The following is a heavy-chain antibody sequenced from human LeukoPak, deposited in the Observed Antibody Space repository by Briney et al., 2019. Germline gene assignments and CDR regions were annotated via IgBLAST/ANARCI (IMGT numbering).Heavy chain of an antibody. J-gene: IGHJ4*02. Sequence: GASVKVSCKASGYTFTDYYMHWVRQAPGQGLEWMGWINPNTGGTNYAQKFQVRVTMTRDTSISTAYMELSRLRSDDTAVYYCARSPHILTGENFDYWGQGTLVTVSS. CDR1: GYTFTDYY. V-gene: IGHV1-2*02. CDR3: ARSPHILTGENFDY. D-gene: IGHD3-9*01. CDR2: INPNTGGT.